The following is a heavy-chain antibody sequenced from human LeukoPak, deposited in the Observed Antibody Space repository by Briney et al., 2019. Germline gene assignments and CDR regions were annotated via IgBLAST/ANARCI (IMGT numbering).Heavy chain of an antibody. J-gene: IGHJ4*02. CDR3: ASGQLGRYDSSGYYY. Sequence: PGGSLRLLCGVSGFTLSDYYMRWIRQAPGEGLEGVSYFCSSCSNIYYADSVKGRFNISRDNAKNSLYVQMKRVSRGHTGVYLFASGQLGRYDSSGYYYWGQGTLVTVSS. V-gene: IGHV3-11*04. CDR2: FCSSCSNI. D-gene: IGHD3-22*01. CDR1: GFTLSDYY.